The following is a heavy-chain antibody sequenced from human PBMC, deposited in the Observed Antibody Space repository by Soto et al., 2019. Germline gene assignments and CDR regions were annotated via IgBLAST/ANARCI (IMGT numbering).Heavy chain of an antibody. D-gene: IGHD3-9*01. J-gene: IGHJ6*02. Sequence: ASVKVSCKASGYTFTSYGISWVRRAPGQGLEWMGWISAYNGNTNYAQKLQGRVTMTTDTSTSTAYMELRSLRSDDTAVYYCARDSPAGDILTGYFVYGMDVWGQGTTVTVSS. CDR1: GYTFTSYG. CDR3: ARDSPAGDILTGYFVYGMDV. CDR2: ISAYNGNT. V-gene: IGHV1-18*01.